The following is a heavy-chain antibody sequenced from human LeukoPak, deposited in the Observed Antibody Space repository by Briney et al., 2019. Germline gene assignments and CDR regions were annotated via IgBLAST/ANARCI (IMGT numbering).Heavy chain of an antibody. J-gene: IGHJ6*03. Sequence: SQTLSLTCTVSGGSISSGSYYWSWIRQPAGKGLEWIGRIYTSGSTNYNPSLKSRVTISVDTSKNQFSLKLSSVTAADTAVYYCARDGYYDILTGYCYYYMDVWDKGTTVTVSS. V-gene: IGHV4-61*02. CDR2: IYTSGST. CDR1: GGSISSGSYY. D-gene: IGHD3-9*01. CDR3: ARDGYYDILTGYCYYYMDV.